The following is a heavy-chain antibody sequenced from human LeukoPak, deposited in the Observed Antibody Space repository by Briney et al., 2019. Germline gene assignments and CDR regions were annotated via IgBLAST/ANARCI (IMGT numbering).Heavy chain of an antibody. J-gene: IGHJ4*02. Sequence: QAGGSLRLSCAASGFTFSNYEFNWVRPAPGKGLEWVSYISSSGRNIYYADSVKGRFTISRDNAKNSLYLQMNSLRAEDTAVYYCARDLVQLWSKDFWGQGTLVTVSS. V-gene: IGHV3-48*03. CDR3: ARDLVQLWSKDF. CDR1: GFTFSNYE. CDR2: ISSSGRNI. D-gene: IGHD5-18*01.